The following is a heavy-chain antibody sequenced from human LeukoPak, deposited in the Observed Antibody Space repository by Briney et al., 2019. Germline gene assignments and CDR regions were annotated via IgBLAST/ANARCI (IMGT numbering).Heavy chain of an antibody. CDR2: ISTTGST. CDR3: ARSPSTIGWNWGYYFDY. Sequence: PSETLSHTCTVSGASISDYYWSWIRQSAGKGLEWIGRISTTGSTYYNPSFQSRVTMSADPSKTLFFLRLRSVTAADTAVYYCARSPSTIGWNWGYYFDYWGQGSLVTVSS. D-gene: IGHD3-3*01. CDR1: GASISDYY. J-gene: IGHJ4*02. V-gene: IGHV4-4*07.